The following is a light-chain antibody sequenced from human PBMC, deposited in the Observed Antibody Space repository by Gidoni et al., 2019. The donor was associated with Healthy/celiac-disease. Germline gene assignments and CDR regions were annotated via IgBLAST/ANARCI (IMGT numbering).Light chain of an antibody. CDR2: AAS. J-gene: IGKJ2*01. CDR3: QQLISYA. V-gene: IGKV1-9*01. Sequence: DIQLTQSPSFLSASVGDRVTITCRASQDISSYLAWYQQKPGKAPELLIYAASILQSGVPSRFSGRGSGTEFTLTISSLQPADFATYYCQQLISYAFGQGTKVDSK. CDR1: QDISSY.